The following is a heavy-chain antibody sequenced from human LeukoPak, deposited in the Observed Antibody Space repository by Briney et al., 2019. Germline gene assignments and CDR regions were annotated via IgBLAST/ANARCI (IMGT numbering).Heavy chain of an antibody. D-gene: IGHD6-13*01. CDR2: IYYSGST. CDR3: ARAATYSSSWYFDY. V-gene: IGHV4-59*01. Sequence: SETLSLTCTVSGGSISSYYWSWIRQPPGKGLEWIGYIYYSGSTNYNPSLKSRVTISVDTSKNQFSLKLSSVTAADTAVYYCARAATYSSSWYFDYWGQGTLVTVSS. CDR1: GGSISSYY. J-gene: IGHJ4*02.